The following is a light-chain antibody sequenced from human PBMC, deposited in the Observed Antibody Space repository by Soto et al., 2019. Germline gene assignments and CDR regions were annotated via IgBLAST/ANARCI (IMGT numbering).Light chain of an antibody. CDR3: FSHRGGDSHV. CDR1: SSDVGGYNY. Sequence: QSVLTQPASVSGCPGQSITISCTGTSSDVGGYNYVSWYQQYPGKAPKLMIYGVTNRPSGVSNRFSGSKTGNTASLIISGLQAEDEAYYYCFSHRGGDSHVFGTGTKVTVL. J-gene: IGLJ1*01. V-gene: IGLV2-14*01. CDR2: GVT.